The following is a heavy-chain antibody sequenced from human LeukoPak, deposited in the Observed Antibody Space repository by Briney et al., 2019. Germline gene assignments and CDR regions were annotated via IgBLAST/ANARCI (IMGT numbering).Heavy chain of an antibody. CDR3: AREGLGYSYGY. CDR1: GSTFSRYW. Sequence: GPSLSPSCAAAGSTFSRYWMRSVSQAPGKWLVWVSRVNSDGSSIYYADSVKGRFTISRDNAKNTLYLQMNSLRAEDTAVYYCAREGLGYSYGYWGQGTLVTVSS. CDR2: VNSDGSSI. V-gene: IGHV3-74*01. J-gene: IGHJ4*02. D-gene: IGHD5-18*01.